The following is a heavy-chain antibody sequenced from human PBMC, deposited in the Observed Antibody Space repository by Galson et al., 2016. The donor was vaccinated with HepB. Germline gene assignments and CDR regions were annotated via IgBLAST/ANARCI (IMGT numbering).Heavy chain of an antibody. Sequence: SLRLSCAASGFTFSSYAMTWVRQAPGKGLEWVSVITSGGSTYYAASVRGRFTVSRDNSKNMLYLQMSSLRAEDTAVYYCGKYKFDYWGQGTLVTVSS. CDR3: GKYKFDY. CDR2: ITSGGST. D-gene: IGHD1-1*01. CDR1: GFTFSSYA. J-gene: IGHJ4*02. V-gene: IGHV3-23*01.